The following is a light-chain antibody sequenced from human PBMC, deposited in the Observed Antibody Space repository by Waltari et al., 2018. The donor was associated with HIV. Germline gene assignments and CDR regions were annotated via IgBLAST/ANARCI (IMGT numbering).Light chain of an antibody. CDR1: DSDVGKYDF. CDR3: CSYAGGPFV. V-gene: IGLV2-23*02. J-gene: IGLJ1*01. Sequence: QSALTQPASVSGSLGQSVNMSCSGRDSDVGKYDFDSWYQHNPGHAPHLIIYDVNTRTSGFFLRFSGAKSGNTASLTISGLQAEDEADYYCCSYAGGPFVFGSGT. CDR2: DVN.